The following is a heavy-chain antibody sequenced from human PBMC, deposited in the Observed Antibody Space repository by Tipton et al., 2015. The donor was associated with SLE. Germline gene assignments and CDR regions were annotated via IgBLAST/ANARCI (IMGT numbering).Heavy chain of an antibody. Sequence: TLSLTCAVYGGSFSAYYWSWIRQPPGKGLEWIGYIYTSGSTNYNPSLKSRVTISVDTSKNQFSLKLNSVTAEDTAVYYCTRRRGVRGVFDYWGQGTLVTVSS. CDR2: IYTSGST. J-gene: IGHJ4*02. V-gene: IGHV4-4*09. CDR1: GGSFSAYY. D-gene: IGHD3-10*01. CDR3: TRRRGVRGVFDY.